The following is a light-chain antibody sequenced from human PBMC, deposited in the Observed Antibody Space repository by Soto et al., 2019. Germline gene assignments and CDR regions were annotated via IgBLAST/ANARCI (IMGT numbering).Light chain of an antibody. V-gene: IGKV4-1*01. Sequence: DIVMTQSPDSLAVSLGERATINCKSSQSVLYSSNNKNYLAWYQQKPGQPPKLLIYWASTRESGVPDRFSGSGSVTDFTLTISSLQAEDVAVYYCQQSYSTPPTFGQGTKLEIK. CDR3: QQSYSTPPT. CDR1: QSVLYSSNNKNY. CDR2: WAS. J-gene: IGKJ2*01.